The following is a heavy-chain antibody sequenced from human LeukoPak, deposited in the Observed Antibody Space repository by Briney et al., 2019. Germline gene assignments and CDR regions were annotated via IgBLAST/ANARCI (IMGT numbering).Heavy chain of an antibody. V-gene: IGHV3-48*03. CDR2: ISRSGSTI. Sequence: GGSLRLSCAVSGFTFSSYEMNWVRQAPGKGLEWVSYISRSGSTIYYADSVKGRFTISRDNAKNSLYLQMNSLTAEDTAVYYCARPVGPNYFDHWGQGALVTVSS. J-gene: IGHJ4*02. CDR3: ARPVGPNYFDH. CDR1: GFTFSSYE.